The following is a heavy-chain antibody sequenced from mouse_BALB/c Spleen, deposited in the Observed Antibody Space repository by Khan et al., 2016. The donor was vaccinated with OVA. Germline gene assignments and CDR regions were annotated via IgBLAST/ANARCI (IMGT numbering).Heavy chain of an antibody. V-gene: IGHV1-4*01. CDR2: INPSNGYT. J-gene: IGHJ3*01. D-gene: IGHD2-14*01. CDR3: VRDGAYHRNDGWFAY. Sequence: QVQLKESGAELARPGASVKMSCKASGYTFISYTIHWIKKRPGQGLEWIGYINPSNGYTNYNQEFKDKATLTTDKSSTTAYLQLSSLTSDDSAVYNCVRDGAYHRNDGWFAYWGQGTLVTVSA. CDR1: GYTFISYT.